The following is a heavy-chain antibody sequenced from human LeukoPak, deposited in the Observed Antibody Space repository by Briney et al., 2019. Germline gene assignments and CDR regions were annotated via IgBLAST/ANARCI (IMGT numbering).Heavy chain of an antibody. Sequence: SETLSLTCTVSGGSISSYYWSWIRQPPGKGLEWIGYIYYSGSTNYNPSLKSRVTISVDTSKNQFSLRLSSGTAADTAVYYCARVTGYMIEDYFDYWGQGTLVTVSS. CDR1: GGSISSYY. CDR3: ARVTGYMIEDYFDY. CDR2: IYYSGST. V-gene: IGHV4-59*01. D-gene: IGHD3-22*01. J-gene: IGHJ4*02.